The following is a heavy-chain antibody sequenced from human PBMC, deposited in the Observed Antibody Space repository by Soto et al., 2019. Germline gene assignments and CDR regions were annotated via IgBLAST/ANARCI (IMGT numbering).Heavy chain of an antibody. Sequence: ETLSLTCTVSGGSVRDSYWTWIRQPPGKGLEWIGYVSASGTTKYSSSLKSRVTMSVDTSKNQFSLKVNSVTTADTAIYYCARVGHLNVYYASDYRGQGVLVTVSS. J-gene: IGHJ4*02. V-gene: IGHV4-59*02. D-gene: IGHD1-26*01. CDR2: VSASGTT. CDR1: GGSVRDSY. CDR3: ARVGHLNVYYASDY.